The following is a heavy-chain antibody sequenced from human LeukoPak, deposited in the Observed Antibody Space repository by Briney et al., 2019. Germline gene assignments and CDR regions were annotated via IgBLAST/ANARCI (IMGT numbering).Heavy chain of an antibody. D-gene: IGHD1-26*01. V-gene: IGHV3-7*01. CDR1: GFTFSNYW. Sequence: PGGSLRPSCAASGFTFSNYWMTWVRQAPEKGLEWVANIKQDGSEKYYVDSVKGRFTISRDNAKNSLYLQVNSLRAEDTAVYYCVRDTGGSGSYPDYWGPGTLVTVSS. CDR2: IKQDGSEK. J-gene: IGHJ4*02. CDR3: VRDTGGSGSYPDY.